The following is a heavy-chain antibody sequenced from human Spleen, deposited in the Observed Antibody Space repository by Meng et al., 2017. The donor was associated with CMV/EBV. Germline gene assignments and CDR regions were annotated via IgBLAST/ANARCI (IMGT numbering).Heavy chain of an antibody. CDR2: VKPDGTEN. CDR1: GFAFSNYW. Sequence: GESLKISCAASGFAFSNYWITWVRQAPGKGLEWVGNVKPDGTENQYADSVKGRFTISRDNSKNSAYLHMNSVRAEDTAVYYCARATGYGMDVWGQGTTVTVSS. D-gene: IGHD3-9*01. V-gene: IGHV3-7*01. J-gene: IGHJ6*02. CDR3: ARATGYGMDV.